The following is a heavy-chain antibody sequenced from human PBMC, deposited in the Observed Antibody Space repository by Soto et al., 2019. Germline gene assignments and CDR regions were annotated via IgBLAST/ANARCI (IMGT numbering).Heavy chain of an antibody. V-gene: IGHV1-18*01. CDR1: GYGFTTYG. CDR3: ARGRDGDY. Sequence: QVHLVQSGAEVKKPGASVKVSCKGSGYGFTTYGITWVRQAPGQGLEWMAWISAHNGNTNYAQTVQGRVTVTRDTSTSTAYMELRSLRYDDTAVYYCARGRDGDYWGQGALVTVSS. CDR2: ISAHNGNT. D-gene: IGHD6-6*01. J-gene: IGHJ4*02.